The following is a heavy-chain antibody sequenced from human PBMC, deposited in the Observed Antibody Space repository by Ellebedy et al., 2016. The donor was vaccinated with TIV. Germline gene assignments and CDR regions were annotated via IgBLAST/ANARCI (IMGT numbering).Heavy chain of an antibody. CDR3: ATSSGRDSSGYHFDY. V-gene: IGHV3-23*01. Sequence: GESLKISXAASGFTFSSYSMSWVRQAPGKGLEWVSSISGSGGSTYYADSVKGRFTISRDNSKKTLYLQMNSLRAEDTAVCYCATSSGRDSSGYHFDYWGQGTLVTVSS. CDR2: ISGSGGST. J-gene: IGHJ4*02. CDR1: GFTFSSYS. D-gene: IGHD3-22*01.